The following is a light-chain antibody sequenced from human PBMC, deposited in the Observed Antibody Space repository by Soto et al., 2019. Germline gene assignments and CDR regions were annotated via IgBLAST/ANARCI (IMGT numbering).Light chain of an antibody. Sequence: QSVLTQPASVSGSPGQSITIPCTGTSGDVGSYNLVSWYQQHPGKAPKLLIYEVTERPSGVSNRFSGAKSGNTASLTISVLQADEVADYYCCSYAGNSEVFATGTKVTVL. J-gene: IGLJ1*01. CDR3: CSYAGNSEV. V-gene: IGLV2-23*02. CDR1: SGDVGSYNL. CDR2: EVT.